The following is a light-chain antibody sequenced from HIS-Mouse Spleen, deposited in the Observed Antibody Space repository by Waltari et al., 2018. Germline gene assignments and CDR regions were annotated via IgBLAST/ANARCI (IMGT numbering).Light chain of an antibody. CDR1: STDAGGYHY. J-gene: IGLJ2*01. V-gene: IGLV2-14*01. CDR2: EVS. Sequence: QSALTQPASVSGSPGQSLTIPCPGTSTDAGGYHYVDWYQQHPGKAPKLMIYEVSNRPSGVSNRFSGSKSGNTASLTISGLQAEDEADYYCSSYTSSSTVVFGGGTKLTVL. CDR3: SSYTSSSTVV.